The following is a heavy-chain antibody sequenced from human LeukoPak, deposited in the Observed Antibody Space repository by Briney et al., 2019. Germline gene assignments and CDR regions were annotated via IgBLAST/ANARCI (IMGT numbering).Heavy chain of an antibody. V-gene: IGHV1-2*02. Sequence: ASVKVSCKASGYTFTGYYMHWVRQAPGQGLEWMGWINPNSGGTNYAQKFQGRVTMTRDTSINTAYMELSRLRSDDTAVYYCARGGSSWFFNWFDPWGQGTLVTVSS. CDR3: ARGGSSWFFNWFDP. J-gene: IGHJ5*02. CDR1: GYTFTGYY. CDR2: INPNSGGT. D-gene: IGHD6-13*01.